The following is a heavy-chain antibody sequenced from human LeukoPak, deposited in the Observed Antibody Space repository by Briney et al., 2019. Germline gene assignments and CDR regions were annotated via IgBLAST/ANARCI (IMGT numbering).Heavy chain of an antibody. Sequence: GGSLRLSCAASGFTFSSYGMHWVRQAPGKGLEWVAFIRYDGSNKYYADSVKGRFTISRDNSKNTLYLQMNSLRAEDTAVYYCAKEGSGSYPYYFDYWGQGTLVTVSS. J-gene: IGHJ4*02. V-gene: IGHV3-30*02. CDR3: AKEGSGSYPYYFDY. D-gene: IGHD3-10*01. CDR1: GFTFSSYG. CDR2: IRYDGSNK.